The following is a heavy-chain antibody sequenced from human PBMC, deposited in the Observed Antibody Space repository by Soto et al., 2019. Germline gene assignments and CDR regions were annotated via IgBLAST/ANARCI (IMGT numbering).Heavy chain of an antibody. J-gene: IGHJ4*02. CDR1: GYTFTSFH. V-gene: IGHV1-8*01. D-gene: IGHD2-2*01. CDR2: MNPNTGYS. Sequence: QVQLVQSGAEVKEPGASVKVSCKASGYTFTSFHINWVRQATGQGLEWMGWMNPNTGYSVLGQKFQGRVTITRNTYLNTAYLELSSLTSEDTAVYYCARGVEVGFYYLGQGTPVTVSP. CDR3: ARGVEVGFYY.